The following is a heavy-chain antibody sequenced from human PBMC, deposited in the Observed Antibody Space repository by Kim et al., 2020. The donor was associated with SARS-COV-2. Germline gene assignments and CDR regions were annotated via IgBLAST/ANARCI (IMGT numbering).Heavy chain of an antibody. CDR1: RLTFSRLW. Sequence: GGSLRLSCAASRLTFSRLWMHWVRQAPGKGLVWVAHVRTDGITTTYADSVQGRFTISRDNARNTLYLQMNSLRAEDTAVYYCATGYSSGFEYWGQGTLVTVSS. CDR2: VRTDGITT. J-gene: IGHJ4*02. CDR3: ATGYSSGFEY. V-gene: IGHV3-74*01. D-gene: IGHD2-15*01.